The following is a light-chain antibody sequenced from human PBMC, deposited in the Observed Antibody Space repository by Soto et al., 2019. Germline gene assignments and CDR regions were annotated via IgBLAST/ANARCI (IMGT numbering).Light chain of an antibody. Sequence: SVLTQPPSVSAAKGQKVTISCSGSSSNILSWYQQLPGTAPKLLIYDNNKRPSGIPDRFSGSKSGTSATLGITGLQTGDEADYYCGMWDSSLSVVVFGGGTKLTVL. CDR1: SSNI. CDR3: GMWDSSLSVVV. J-gene: IGLJ2*01. CDR2: DNN. V-gene: IGLV1-51*01.